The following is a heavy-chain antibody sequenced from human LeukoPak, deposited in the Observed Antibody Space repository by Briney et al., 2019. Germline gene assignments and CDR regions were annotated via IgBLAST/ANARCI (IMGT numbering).Heavy chain of an antibody. Sequence: SETLSLTCAVYGGSFSGYYWSWIRPPPGKGLEWIGEINHSGSTNYNPSLKSRVTISVDTSKNQFSLELSSVTAADTAVYYCARTARAAAGQDYYYYYGMDVWGQGTTVTASS. J-gene: IGHJ6*02. D-gene: IGHD6-13*01. CDR1: GGSFSGYY. V-gene: IGHV4-34*01. CDR3: ARTARAAAGQDYYYYYGMDV. CDR2: INHSGST.